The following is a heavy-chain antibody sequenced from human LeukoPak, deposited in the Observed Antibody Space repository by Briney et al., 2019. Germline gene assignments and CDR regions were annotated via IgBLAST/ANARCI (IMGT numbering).Heavy chain of an antibody. Sequence: GGSLRLSCAASGFTFDDYAMHWVRQAPGKGLEWVSGISWNSGSIGYADSVKGRFTVSRDNAKNSLYLQMNSLRAEDTALYYCAKDQGCSSTSCYYYYYYGMDVWGQGTTVTVSS. CDR2: ISWNSGSI. V-gene: IGHV3-9*01. CDR1: GFTFDDYA. J-gene: IGHJ6*02. D-gene: IGHD2-2*01. CDR3: AKDQGCSSTSCYYYYYYGMDV.